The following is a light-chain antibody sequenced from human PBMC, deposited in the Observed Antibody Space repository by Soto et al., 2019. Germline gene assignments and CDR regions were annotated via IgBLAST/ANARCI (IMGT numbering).Light chain of an antibody. CDR3: QQYGGT. Sequence: EIVLTQSPGTLSLSPGERATLSCRASQSVSSSYLVWYQQKPGQAPRLLIYGASSRATGIPDRFSGSGSGTDFTLTISRLEPEDFAVYYCQQYGGTFGQGTKLEIK. J-gene: IGKJ2*01. CDR2: GAS. V-gene: IGKV3-20*01. CDR1: QSVSSSY.